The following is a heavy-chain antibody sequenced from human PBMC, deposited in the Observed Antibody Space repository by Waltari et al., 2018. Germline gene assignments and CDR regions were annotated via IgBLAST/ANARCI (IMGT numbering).Heavy chain of an antibody. CDR2: ILYDGSSK. Sequence: QVQLVESGGGVVQPGTSLRLSCAASGFTFSSYAMHWVRQAPGQGLEWVAFILYDGSSKYYADSVKGRFTISRDNSKNTLHLQMSSLRSEDTAMYYCARGTDSTGYYWGQGTLVTVSS. J-gene: IGHJ4*02. CDR3: ARGTDSTGYY. D-gene: IGHD3-22*01. CDR1: GFTFSSYA. V-gene: IGHV3-30-3*01.